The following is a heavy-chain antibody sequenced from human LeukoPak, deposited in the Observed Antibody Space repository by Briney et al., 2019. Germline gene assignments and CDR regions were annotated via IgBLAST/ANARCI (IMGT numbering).Heavy chain of an antibody. D-gene: IGHD3-16*01. V-gene: IGHV3-74*01. CDR1: GFTFSPYW. Sequence: PGGSLRLSCAASGFTFSPYWMHWVRQAPGKGLVWVSRIDTDGTDTAYADSVKGRFTISRDNAKNTLFLQMNSLRAEDTAVYYCARPRAYDSRDLDYWGQGTLVTVSS. CDR3: ARPRAYDSRDLDY. CDR2: IDTDGTDT. J-gene: IGHJ4*02.